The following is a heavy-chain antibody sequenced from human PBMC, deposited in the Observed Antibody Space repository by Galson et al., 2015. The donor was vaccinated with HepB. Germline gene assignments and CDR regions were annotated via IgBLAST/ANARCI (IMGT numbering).Heavy chain of an antibody. V-gene: IGHV3-74*01. CDR2: INNDGSST. J-gene: IGHJ4*02. CDR1: GFTFSSYW. D-gene: IGHD5-12*01. CDR3: ARRVSGNFDL. Sequence: SLRLSCAASGFTFSSYWMHWVRQAPGEGLVWVSRINNDGSSTTYADSVEGRFTVFRDNSKNTLDLQMNSLRVEDTAVYFCARRVSGNFDLWGQGTLVTVSS.